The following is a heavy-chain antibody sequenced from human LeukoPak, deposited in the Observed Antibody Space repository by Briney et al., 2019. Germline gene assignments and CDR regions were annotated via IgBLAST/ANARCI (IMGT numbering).Heavy chain of an antibody. CDR3: AKDPSWVGAWY. Sequence: ASVKVSCKASGYTFTNYDINWVRQATGPGLEWMGWMNPNSGNTGYAQKFQGRVTITRNTSISTAYMELSSLRSEDTAVYYCAKDPSWVGAWYWGQGTLVTVSS. J-gene: IGHJ4*02. CDR2: MNPNSGNT. V-gene: IGHV1-8*03. CDR1: GYTFTNYD. D-gene: IGHD1-26*01.